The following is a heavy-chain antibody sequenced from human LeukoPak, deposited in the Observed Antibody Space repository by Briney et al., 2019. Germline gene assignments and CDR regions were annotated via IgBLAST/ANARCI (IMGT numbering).Heavy chain of an antibody. CDR3: ARRVVTIGDEAFDI. CDR1: GYSISSGYY. Sequence: SETLSLTCAVSGYSISSGYYWGWIRQPPGKGLEWIGSIYHSGSTYYNPSLKSRVTISVHTSKNQFSLKLTSVTAADTAVYFCARRVVTIGDEAFDIWGQGTMVTVSS. V-gene: IGHV4-38-2*01. D-gene: IGHD3-22*01. J-gene: IGHJ3*02. CDR2: IYHSGST.